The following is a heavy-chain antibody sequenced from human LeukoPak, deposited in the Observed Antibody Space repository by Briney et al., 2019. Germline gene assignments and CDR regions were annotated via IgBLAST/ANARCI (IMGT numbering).Heavy chain of an antibody. D-gene: IGHD3-22*01. CDR2: ISAYNGNT. V-gene: IGHV1-18*01. Sequence: ASVKASCKASGYTFTSYGISWVRQAPGQGLEWMGWISAYNGNTNYAQKLQGRVTMTTDTSTGTAYMELRSLRSDDTAVYYCARVDSSGYYYGADGAFDIWGQGTMVTVSS. CDR3: ARVDSSGYYYGADGAFDI. CDR1: GYTFTSYG. J-gene: IGHJ3*02.